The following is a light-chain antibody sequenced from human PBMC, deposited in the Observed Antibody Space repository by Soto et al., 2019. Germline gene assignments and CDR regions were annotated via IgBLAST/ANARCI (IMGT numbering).Light chain of an antibody. CDR3: LLRRVLPLT. CDR1: QSVSNY. Sequence: VLTQSPATLSLSPGERATLSCRASQSVSNYLAWYQQRPGQAPRLLIYDASIRATGIPPRFIARGSGTYFTLTISSPEPEPFVVYLCLLRRVLPLTFGGGTKVEIK. V-gene: IGKV3-11*01. CDR2: DAS. J-gene: IGKJ4*01.